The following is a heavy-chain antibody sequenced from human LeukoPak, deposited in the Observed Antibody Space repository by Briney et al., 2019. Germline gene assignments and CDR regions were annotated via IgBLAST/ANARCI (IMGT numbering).Heavy chain of an antibody. CDR3: ARVKAGYYYYMDV. Sequence: GGSLRLSCAASGFTFTNYAMTWVRQAPGQGLEWVAVITGSGDTTHYADSVKGRFTISRDNSRRTVHLQMNSLRAEDTAVYYCARVKAGYYYYMDVWGKGTTVTVSS. J-gene: IGHJ6*03. D-gene: IGHD3-10*01. CDR2: ITGSGDTT. V-gene: IGHV3-23*01. CDR1: GFTFTNYA.